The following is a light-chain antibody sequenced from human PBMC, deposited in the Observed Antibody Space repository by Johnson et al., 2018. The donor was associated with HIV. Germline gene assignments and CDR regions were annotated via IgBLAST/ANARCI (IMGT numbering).Light chain of an antibody. J-gene: IGLJ1*01. CDR2: DNN. Sequence: QSVLTQPPSVSAAPGQKVTISCSGSSSNIGNNYVSWYQQLPGTAPKLLIYDNNKRPSGIPDRFSGSKSGTSATLGITGLQTGDEADYYCGTWDSSLSVYVFGTETKVTVL. CDR1: SSNIGNNY. CDR3: GTWDSSLSVYV. V-gene: IGLV1-51*01.